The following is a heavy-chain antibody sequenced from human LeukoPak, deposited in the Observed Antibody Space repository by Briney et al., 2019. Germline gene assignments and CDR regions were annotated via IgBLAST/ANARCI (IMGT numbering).Heavy chain of an antibody. CDR1: GGSISSYY. CDR2: IHYSGST. V-gene: IGHV4-59*01. Sequence: TSETLSLTCTVSGGSISSYYWSWIRQPPGKGLVWSGYIHYSGSTNYSPSLKSRVTISVDTSKNQFSLNLTSVTAADSAVYYCARVSWFPGTSYYYMDVWGKGTTVTVSS. CDR3: ARVSWFPGTSYYYMDV. D-gene: IGHD1-1*01. J-gene: IGHJ6*03.